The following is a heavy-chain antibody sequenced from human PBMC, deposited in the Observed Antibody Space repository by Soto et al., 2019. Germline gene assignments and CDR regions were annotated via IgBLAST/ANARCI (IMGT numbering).Heavy chain of an antibody. Sequence: QVQLVQSGAEVKKPGSSVKVSCKASGGTFSSYAISWVRQAPGQGLEWMGGIIPIFGTANYAQKFQGRVTIIADESTSPAYMELSSLRSEDTAVYYCARSVSFRYQLIKRGMDVWGQGTTVTVSS. J-gene: IGHJ6*02. D-gene: IGHD2-2*01. CDR1: GGTFSSYA. CDR3: ARSVSFRYQLIKRGMDV. V-gene: IGHV1-69*01. CDR2: IIPIFGTA.